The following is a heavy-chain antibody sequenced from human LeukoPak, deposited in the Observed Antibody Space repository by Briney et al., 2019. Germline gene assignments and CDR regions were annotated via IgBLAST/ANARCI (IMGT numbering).Heavy chain of an antibody. Sequence: ASVKVSCKASGYTFTTYGISWVRQAPGQGLEWIGWISVYNGNTHYAQKLQGRVTMTTDTSTSTAYMELRSLRSDDTAVYYCARDHALAVAEYFQHWGQGTLVTVS. CDR3: ARDHALAVAEYFQH. CDR2: ISVYNGNT. D-gene: IGHD6-19*01. J-gene: IGHJ1*01. CDR1: GYTFTTYG. V-gene: IGHV1-18*01.